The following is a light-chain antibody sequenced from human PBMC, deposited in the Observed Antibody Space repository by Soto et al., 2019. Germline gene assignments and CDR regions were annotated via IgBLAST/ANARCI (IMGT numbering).Light chain of an antibody. V-gene: IGLV2-14*01. CDR1: SSDVGGYNY. CDR3: SSYTSSSTPYV. Sequence: QSALTQPASVSGSPGQSITISCTGTSSDVGGYNYVSWYQQHPGKAPKLMIYEVSNRPSGVSNRFSGSKSGNTASLTISGLHAEDADDYYCSSYTSSSTPYVFGTGTKLTVL. CDR2: EVS. J-gene: IGLJ1*01.